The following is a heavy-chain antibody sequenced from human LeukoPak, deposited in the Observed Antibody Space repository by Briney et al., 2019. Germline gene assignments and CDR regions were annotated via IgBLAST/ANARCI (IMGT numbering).Heavy chain of an antibody. CDR2: IYYSGTT. V-gene: IGHV4-39*07. CDR1: GGSISSSSNY. J-gene: IGHJ4*02. D-gene: IGHD3-22*01. CDR3: ARSRLDYYDSSAYFDY. Sequence: NPSETLSLTCTVSGGSISSSSNYWGWIRQPPGKGLEWIGSIYYSGTTYYNPSLKSRVTISVDTSKNQFSLKLCSVTAADTAVYYCARSRLDYYDSSAYFDYWGQGTLVTVSS.